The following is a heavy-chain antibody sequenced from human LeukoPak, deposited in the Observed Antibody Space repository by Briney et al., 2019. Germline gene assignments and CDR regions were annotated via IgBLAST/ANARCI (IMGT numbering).Heavy chain of an antibody. J-gene: IGHJ4*02. CDR3: ARTYSPMVRGRGVGIYYFDY. CDR1: GYTFTSYY. Sequence: GASVKVSCKASGYTFTSYYMHWVRQAPGQGLEWMGIINPSGGSTSYAQKFQGRVTMTRDTSTSTVYMELSSLRSEDTAVYYCARTYSPMVRGRGVGIYYFDYWGQGTLVTVSS. V-gene: IGHV1-46*01. D-gene: IGHD3-10*01. CDR2: INPSGGST.